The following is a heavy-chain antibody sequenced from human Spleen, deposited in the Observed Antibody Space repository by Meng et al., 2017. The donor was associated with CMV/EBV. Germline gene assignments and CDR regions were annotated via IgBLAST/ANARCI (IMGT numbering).Heavy chain of an antibody. Sequence: SVKVSCKASGGTFSNCAISWVRQAPGQGLELMGGIIPIFGTANYAQNFQGRVTVTTDESASTAYMDLRSLRSDDTAVYYCARLGNDAFDIWGQGTMVTVSS. CDR2: IIPIFGTA. CDR3: ARLGNDAFDI. CDR1: GGTFSNCA. V-gene: IGHV1-69*05. J-gene: IGHJ3*02.